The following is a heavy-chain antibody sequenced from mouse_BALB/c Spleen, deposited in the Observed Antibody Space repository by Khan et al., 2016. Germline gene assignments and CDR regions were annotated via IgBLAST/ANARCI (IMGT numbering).Heavy chain of an antibody. CDR3: TSHHYYGSGSTYYFDY. Sequence: EVELVEPGGDLVKPGGSLKLSCAASGFTFSNYGMSWVRRTPDMRLEWVATINTGGSYTYYPDSVKGRFTISRDNAKNTLYLQLSSLKSEDTAMYYSTSHHYYGSGSTYYFDYWGQGTTLTISS. J-gene: IGHJ2*01. D-gene: IGHD1-1*01. CDR1: GFTFSNYG. CDR2: INTGGSYT. V-gene: IGHV5-6*01.